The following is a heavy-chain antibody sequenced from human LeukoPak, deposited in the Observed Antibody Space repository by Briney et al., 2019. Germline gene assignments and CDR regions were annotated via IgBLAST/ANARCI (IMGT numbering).Heavy chain of an antibody. J-gene: IGHJ5*02. CDR1: GYTFTGYY. D-gene: IGHD2-15*01. CDR2: INPNSGGT. CDR3: AREPRIYCSGGSCPNWFDP. Sequence: ASVKVSCKASGYTFTGYYMHWVRQAPGQGLEWMGWINPNSGGTNYAQKFQGWVTMTRDTSISTAYMELSRLRSDDTAVYYCAREPRIYCSGGSCPNWFDPWGQGTLVTVSS. V-gene: IGHV1-2*04.